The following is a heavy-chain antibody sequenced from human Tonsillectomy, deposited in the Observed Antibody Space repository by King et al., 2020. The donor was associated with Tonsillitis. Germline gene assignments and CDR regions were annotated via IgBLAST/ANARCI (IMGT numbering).Heavy chain of an antibody. J-gene: IGHJ4*02. CDR1: GYTFTSCG. D-gene: IGHD3-3*01. CDR3: ARATKYYDFWSGSFDY. CDR2: ISAYNGNT. V-gene: IGHV1-18*01. Sequence: VQLVESGAEVKKPGASVKVSCKASGYTFTSCGISWVRQAPGQGLEWMGWISAYNGNTNYAQKLQGRVTMTTDTSTSTAYMELRSQRSDDTAVYYCARATKYYDFWSGSFDYWGQGTLVTVSS.